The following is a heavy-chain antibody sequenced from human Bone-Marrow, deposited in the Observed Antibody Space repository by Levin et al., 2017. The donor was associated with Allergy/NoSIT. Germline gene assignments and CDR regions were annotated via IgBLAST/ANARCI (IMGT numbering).Heavy chain of an antibody. D-gene: IGHD4-17*01. J-gene: IGHJ3*02. Sequence: SGESLKISCAASGFSFGSYGMHWVRQAPGKGLEWVALVLYDGVEKYYADSVKGRFAISRDNGKNTVFLQMNTLRPEDTAVYYCAKDGTYGDYVYGQGFDIWGQGTMVTVSS. CDR3: AKDGTYGDYVYGQGFDI. CDR2: VLYDGVEK. CDR1: GFSFGSYG. V-gene: IGHV3-30*02.